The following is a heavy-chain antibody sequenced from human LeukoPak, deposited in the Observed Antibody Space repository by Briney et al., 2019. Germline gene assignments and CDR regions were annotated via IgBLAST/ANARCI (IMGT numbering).Heavy chain of an antibody. CDR3: ARSFSIVGAPDAFDI. V-gene: IGHV4-59*01. CDR2: IYYSGST. Sequence: PSETLSLTCAVYGGSFSGYYWSWIRQPPGKGLEWIGYIYYSGSTNYNPSLKSRVTISVDTSKNQFSLKLSSVTAADAAVYYCARSFSIVGAPDAFDIWGQGTMVTVSS. D-gene: IGHD1-26*01. CDR1: GGSFSGYY. J-gene: IGHJ3*02.